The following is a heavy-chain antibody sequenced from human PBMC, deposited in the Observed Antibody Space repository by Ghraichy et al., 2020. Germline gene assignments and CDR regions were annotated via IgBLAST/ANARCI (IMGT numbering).Heavy chain of an antibody. CDR3: AADRGYDIWGLGPKGFDP. CDR2: IVVGSGNT. V-gene: IGHV1-58*02. J-gene: IGHJ5*02. CDR1: GFTFTSSA. Sequence: SVKVSCKASGFTFTSSAIQWVRLARGQRLEWIGWIVVGSGNTNYAQKFRERVTITRDMSTSTAYMELSSLRSEDTAVYYCAADRGYDIWGLGPKGFDPWGQGTLVTVSS. D-gene: IGHD3-9*01.